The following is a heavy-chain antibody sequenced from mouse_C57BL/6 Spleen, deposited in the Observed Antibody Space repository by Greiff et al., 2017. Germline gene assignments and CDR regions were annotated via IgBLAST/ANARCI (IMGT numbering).Heavy chain of an antibody. D-gene: IGHD3-3*01. J-gene: IGHJ3*01. CDR2: IYPGNSDT. CDR3: TRELSWDRGKAWFAY. V-gene: IGHV1-5*01. CDR1: GYTFTSYW. Sequence: EVQLQQSGTVLARPGASVKMSSKTSGYTFTSYWMHWVKQRPGQGLEWIGAIYPGNSDTSSNQKFKGKAKLTAVTSASTAYMELSSLTNEDSAVYYCTRELSWDRGKAWFAYWGQGTLVTVSA.